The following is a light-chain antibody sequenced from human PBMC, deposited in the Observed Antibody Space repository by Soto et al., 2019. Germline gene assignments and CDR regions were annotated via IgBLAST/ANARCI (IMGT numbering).Light chain of an antibody. CDR3: QQYGSSPPT. CDR2: GAS. V-gene: IGKV3-20*01. CDR1: QSVSSSY. J-gene: IGKJ1*01. Sequence: IGLTHSRGTLSLSPGERAPLSSRASQSVSSSYLAWYQQKNGQAPRIFIYGASSRATGTPDRFSGSGYGTDVNLTINRLETEDFALYYCQQYGSSPPTFGQGTKVDIK.